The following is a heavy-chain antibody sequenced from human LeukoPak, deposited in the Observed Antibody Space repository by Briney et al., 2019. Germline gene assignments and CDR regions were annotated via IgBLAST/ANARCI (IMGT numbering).Heavy chain of an antibody. CDR3: ARDGSTGVNWFDP. D-gene: IGHD2-2*01. J-gene: IGHJ5*02. V-gene: IGHV4-59*01. CDR1: GVSISSYY. Sequence: PSETLSLTCTVSGVSISSYYWSWLRQPPGKGLEWVGYIYYSGSTNYNPSLKSRVTISVDTSKHQFSLKLSSVTAADTAVYYCARDGSTGVNWFDPWGQGTLVTVSS. CDR2: IYYSGST.